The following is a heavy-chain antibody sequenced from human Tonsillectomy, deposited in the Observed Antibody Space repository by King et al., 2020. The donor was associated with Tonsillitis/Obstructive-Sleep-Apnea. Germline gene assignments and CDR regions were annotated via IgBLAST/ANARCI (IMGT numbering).Heavy chain of an antibody. V-gene: IGHV4-59*01. CDR1: GGSISSYY. J-gene: IGHJ3*02. Sequence: VQLQESGPGLVKSSETLSLTCTVSGGSISSYYWSWIRQPPGKGLEWIAYIYSSGSINYNPSLKSRVTISVDTSKNLFSLELSSVTAADTAVYYCARGPTYYDFWSGSVAFDIWGQGTMVTVSS. D-gene: IGHD3-3*01. CDR2: IYSSGSI. CDR3: ARGPTYYDFWSGSVAFDI.